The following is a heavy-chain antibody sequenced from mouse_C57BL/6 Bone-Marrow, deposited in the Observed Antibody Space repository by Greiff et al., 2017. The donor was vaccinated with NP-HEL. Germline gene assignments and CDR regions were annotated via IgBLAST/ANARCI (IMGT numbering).Heavy chain of an antibody. CDR1: GYTFTSYW. D-gene: IGHD1-1*01. CDR3: ARDWSYEGWYFDV. V-gene: IGHV1-50*01. Sequence: QVQLQQPGAELVKPGASVKLSCKASGYTFTSYWMQWVKQRPGQGLEWIGEIDPSDSYTNYNQKFKGKATLTVDTSSSTAYMQLSSLTSEDSAVYYCARDWSYEGWYFDVWGTGTTVTVSS. CDR2: IDPSDSYT. J-gene: IGHJ1*03.